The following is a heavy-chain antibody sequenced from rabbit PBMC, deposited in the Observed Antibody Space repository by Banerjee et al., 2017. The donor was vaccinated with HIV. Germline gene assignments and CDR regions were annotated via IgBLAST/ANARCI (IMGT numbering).Heavy chain of an antibody. D-gene: IGHD8-1*01. Sequence: QSLEESGGDLVKPGASLTLTCTASGFSFSSSYCICWVRQAPGKGLEWIACIYAGSSAGTYYASWAKGRFTISKTSSTTVTLQLTSLTAADTATYFCARELVVVLMGLGYYGMDLWGPGTLVTVS. CDR2: IYAGSSAGT. CDR3: ARELVVVLMGLGYYGMDL. V-gene: IGHV1S40*01. J-gene: IGHJ6*01. CDR1: GFSFSSSYC.